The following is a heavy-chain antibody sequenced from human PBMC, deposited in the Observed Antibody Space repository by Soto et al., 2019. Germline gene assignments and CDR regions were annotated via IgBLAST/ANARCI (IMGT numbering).Heavy chain of an antibody. Sequence: SETLSLTCAVYGGSFSGYYWSWIRQPPGKGLEWIGEINHSGSTNYNPSLKSRVTISVDTSKNQFSLKLSSVTAADTAVYYCARDQGGGWRSGSSDYWGQGTLVTVSS. J-gene: IGHJ4*02. D-gene: IGHD5-12*01. CDR2: INHSGST. CDR3: ARDQGGGWRSGSSDY. CDR1: GGSFSGYY. V-gene: IGHV4-34*01.